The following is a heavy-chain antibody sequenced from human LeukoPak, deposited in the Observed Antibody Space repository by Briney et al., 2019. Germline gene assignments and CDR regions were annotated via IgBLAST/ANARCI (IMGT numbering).Heavy chain of an antibody. CDR2: IWQDGSNQ. J-gene: IGHJ4*02. CDR1: GFTFSTYG. D-gene: IGHD6-19*01. Sequence: PGGSLRLSCAASGFTFSTYGMHWVRQAPGKGPEWVAVIWQDGSNQYYADSVKGRFTISRDNSKNTLYLQMNSLRAEDTAVYYCAKDTGWSLPDYWGQGTLVTVSS. CDR3: AKDTGWSLPDY. V-gene: IGHV3-33*06.